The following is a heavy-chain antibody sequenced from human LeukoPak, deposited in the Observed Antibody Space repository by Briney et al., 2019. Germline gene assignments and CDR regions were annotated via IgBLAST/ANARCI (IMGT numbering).Heavy chain of an antibody. D-gene: IGHD2-2*02. Sequence: GESLKISCKGSGYSFPNYWIGWVRQMPGKGLEWMGIIYPGDSDTRCSPSFQDQVTISVDKSISTAYLQWSSLKASDTAMYYCARGPYAYTSSATLGSYNWFDPWGQGSLVTVSS. CDR3: ARGPYAYTSSATLGSYNWFDP. V-gene: IGHV5-51*01. CDR1: GYSFPNYW. J-gene: IGHJ5*02. CDR2: IYPGDSDT.